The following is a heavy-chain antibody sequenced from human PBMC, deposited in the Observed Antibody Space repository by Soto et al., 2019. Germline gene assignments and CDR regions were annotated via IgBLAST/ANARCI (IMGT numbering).Heavy chain of an antibody. V-gene: IGHV3-30*18. CDR3: AKGAGDRLSLGMDV. D-gene: IGHD1-26*01. CDR2: ISYDGSNT. Sequence: QVHLVESGGGVVQPGWSLRLSCAAYGFSISDYGMEWIRQAPGKGLEWVALISYDGSNTYYADSVKGRFTISRDNSKDTLFLQMTGLRREDTAVYYCAKGAGDRLSLGMDVWGQGTTVTVSS. J-gene: IGHJ6*02. CDR1: GFSISDYG.